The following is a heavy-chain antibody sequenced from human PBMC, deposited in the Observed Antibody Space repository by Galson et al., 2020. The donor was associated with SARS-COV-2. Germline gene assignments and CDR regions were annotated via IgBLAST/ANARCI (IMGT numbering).Heavy chain of an antibody. V-gene: IGHV3-7*03. CDR3: ARQSGNTYYYYGMDV. D-gene: IGHD1-1*01. J-gene: IGHJ6*02. CDR2: IKQDGSEK. CDR1: GFTFSSYW. Sequence: TGGSLRLSCAASGFTFSSYWMSWVRQAPGKGLEWVANIKQDGSEKYYVDSVKGRFTISRDNAKNSLYLQMNSLRAEDTAVYYCARQSGNTYYYYGMDVWGQGTTVTVSS.